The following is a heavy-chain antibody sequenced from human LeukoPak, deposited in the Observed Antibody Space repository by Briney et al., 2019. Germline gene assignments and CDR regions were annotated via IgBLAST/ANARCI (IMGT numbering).Heavy chain of an antibody. CDR3: AKDRRVLVGANPFDY. D-gene: IGHD1-26*01. V-gene: IGHV3-23*01. CDR1: GFTFSSYA. Sequence: GGSLRLSCAASGFTFSSYAMSWVRQAPGKGLEWVSAISGSGGSTYYADSVKGRFTISRDNSKNTLYLQMNSLRAEDTAVYYCAKDRRVLVGANPFDYWGQGTLVTVSS. J-gene: IGHJ4*02. CDR2: ISGSGGST.